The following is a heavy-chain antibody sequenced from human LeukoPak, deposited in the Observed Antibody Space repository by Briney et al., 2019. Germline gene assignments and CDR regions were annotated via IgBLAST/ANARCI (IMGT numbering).Heavy chain of an antibody. V-gene: IGHV3-48*02. CDR1: GFTFSSYS. CDR3: ASSDDYGGNRFDY. J-gene: IGHJ4*02. Sequence: GGSLRLSCAASGFTFSSYSMNWVRQAPGKGLEWVSYISSSATSIYYADSVRRRFTISRDNAKNSLFLQMDSLRDDDTAVYYCASSDDYGGNRFDYWGRGTLVTVSS. D-gene: IGHD4-23*01. CDR2: ISSSATSI.